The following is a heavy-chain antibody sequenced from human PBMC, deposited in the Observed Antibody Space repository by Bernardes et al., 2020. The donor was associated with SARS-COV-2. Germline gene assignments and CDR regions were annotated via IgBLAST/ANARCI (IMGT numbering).Heavy chain of an antibody. J-gene: IGHJ4*02. CDR1: GFTFSSYA. CDR3: ARDGGTFSSLGDY. CDR2: ISGSGGST. Sequence: GGSLRLSCAASGFTFSSYAMSWVRQAPGKGLEWVSAISGSGGSTYYADSVKGRFTISRDNSKNTLYLQMNSLRAEDTAMYFCARDGGTFSSLGDYWGQGTLVTVSS. V-gene: IGHV3-23*01. D-gene: IGHD2-15*01.